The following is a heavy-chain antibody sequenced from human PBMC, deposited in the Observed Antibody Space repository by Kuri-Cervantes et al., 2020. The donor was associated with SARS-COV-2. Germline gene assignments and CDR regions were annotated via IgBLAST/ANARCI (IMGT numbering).Heavy chain of an antibody. V-gene: IGHV3-19*01. J-gene: IGHJ4*02. CDR1: GFTFSNSD. D-gene: IGHD6-13*01. CDR3: VRHKAAAGIVAPD. Sequence: GTLCLTCAASGFTFSNSDMNWVRQAPGKGLEWVSGVSWNGSRTHYADSVKGRFIISRDNSRNFLYQQMNSLRPEDMAVYYCVRHKAAAGIVAPDWGQGTLVTVSS. CDR2: VSWNGSRT.